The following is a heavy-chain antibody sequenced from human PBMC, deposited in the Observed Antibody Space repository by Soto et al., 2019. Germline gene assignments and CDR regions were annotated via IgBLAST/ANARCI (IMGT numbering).Heavy chain of an antibody. D-gene: IGHD3-22*01. Sequence: GWSLRLSCAVSGFTFSSYGMHWVRQAPGKGLEWVAVIWYDGSNKYYADSGKGRFTISRDNSKNTLYLQMNSLGVEDTAVYYCVRDQRGYYDSSGGFDYWGQGTLVTVSS. J-gene: IGHJ4*02. V-gene: IGHV3-33*01. CDR3: VRDQRGYYDSSGGFDY. CDR1: GFTFSSYG. CDR2: IWYDGSNK.